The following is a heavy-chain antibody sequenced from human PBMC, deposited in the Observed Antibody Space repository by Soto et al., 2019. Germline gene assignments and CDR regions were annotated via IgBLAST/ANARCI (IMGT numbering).Heavy chain of an antibody. CDR3: ARLRGSGSYYKPSDDAFDI. D-gene: IGHD3-10*01. CDR1: GGSISSYY. Sequence: SETLSLTCTVSGGSISSYYWSWIRQPAGKGLEWIGRIYTSGSTNYNPSLKSRVTMSVDTSKTQLSMKLSSVTAADTAAYYCARLRGSGSYYKPSDDAFDIWGQGTMVT. CDR2: IYTSGST. J-gene: IGHJ3*02. V-gene: IGHV4-4*07.